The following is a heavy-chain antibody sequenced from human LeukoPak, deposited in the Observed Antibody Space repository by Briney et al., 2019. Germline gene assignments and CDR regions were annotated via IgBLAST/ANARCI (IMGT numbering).Heavy chain of an antibody. CDR1: GYTFTGYY. Sequence: GASVKVSCKASGYTFTGYYMHRVRQAPGQGLEWMGWINPNSGGTNYAQKFQGRVTMTRDTSISTAYMELSRLRSDDTAVYYCARDPSGYSNFDYWGQGTLVTVSS. D-gene: IGHD5-12*01. CDR3: ARDPSGYSNFDY. V-gene: IGHV1-2*02. J-gene: IGHJ4*02. CDR2: INPNSGGT.